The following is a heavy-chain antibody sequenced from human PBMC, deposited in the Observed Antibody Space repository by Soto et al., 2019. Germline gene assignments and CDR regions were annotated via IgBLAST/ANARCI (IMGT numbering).Heavy chain of an antibody. CDR2: ISDSGGST. Sequence: GGSLRLSCATSGFTFIGYAMSWVRQAPGKGLEWVSTISDSGGSTYYSDSVRGRFAISRDNSKNTLYLQMSSLRAEDTAVYYCAKYFLGFIGPPSYWGQATLVNVS. J-gene: IGHJ4*02. V-gene: IGHV3-23*01. CDR3: AKYFLGFIGPPSY. D-gene: IGHD3-9*01. CDR1: GFTFIGYA.